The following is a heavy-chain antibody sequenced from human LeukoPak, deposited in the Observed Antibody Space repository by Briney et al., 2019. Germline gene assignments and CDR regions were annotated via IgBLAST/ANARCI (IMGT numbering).Heavy chain of an antibody. J-gene: IGHJ4*02. CDR3: AREDGGNYFDY. CDR2: ITGGGGTT. V-gene: IGHV3-23*01. D-gene: IGHD4-23*01. Sequence: PGGSLRLSCTASGFTFVNYGMSWVRQAPGKGLEWVSAITGGGGTTYYADSVKGRFTISRDNAKNSLYLQMNSLRAEDTAVYYCAREDGGNYFDYWGQGTLVTVSS. CDR1: GFTFVNYG.